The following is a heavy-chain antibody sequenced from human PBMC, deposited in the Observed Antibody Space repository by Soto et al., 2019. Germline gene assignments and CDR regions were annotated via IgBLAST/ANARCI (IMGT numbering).Heavy chain of an antibody. CDR2: ISSSSSYI. V-gene: IGHV3-21*01. J-gene: IGHJ6*02. D-gene: IGHD6-19*01. CDR3: AKDGAGVSSGESYYYGMDV. Sequence: GGSLRLSCAASGFTFSSYSMNWVRQAPGKGLEWVSSISSSSSYIYYADSVKGRFTISRDNAKNSLYLQMNSLRAEDTALYYCAKDGAGVSSGESYYYGMDVWGQGTTVTVSS. CDR1: GFTFSSYS.